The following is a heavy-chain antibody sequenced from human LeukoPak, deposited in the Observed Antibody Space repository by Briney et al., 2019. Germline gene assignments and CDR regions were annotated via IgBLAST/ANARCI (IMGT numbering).Heavy chain of an antibody. CDR1: GFTFGTSW. J-gene: IGHJ4*02. CDR2: TSPNGRDT. Sequence: GGSLRLSCAASGFTFGTSWMSWFRRAPGTGLQWVAHTSPNGRDTYYVDSVKGRFIISRDNAKNSLYLQMNSLRAEDTAVYYCARDYYDFWSGYQIDYWGQGTLVTVSS. D-gene: IGHD3-3*01. CDR3: ARDYYDFWSGYQIDY. V-gene: IGHV3-7*01.